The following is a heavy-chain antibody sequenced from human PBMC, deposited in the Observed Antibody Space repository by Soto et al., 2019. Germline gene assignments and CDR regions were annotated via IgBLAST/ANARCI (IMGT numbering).Heavy chain of an antibody. CDR3: ASVSGYSYGPNPFDY. V-gene: IGHV1-69*13. CDR2: IIPIFGTA. Sequence: ASVKVSCKASGGTFSSYAISWVRQAPGQGLEWMGGIIPIFGTANYAQKFQGRVTITADESTSTAYMELSSLRSEDTAVYYCASVSGYSYGPNPFDYWGQRTLVTVSS. J-gene: IGHJ4*02. D-gene: IGHD5-18*01. CDR1: GGTFSSYA.